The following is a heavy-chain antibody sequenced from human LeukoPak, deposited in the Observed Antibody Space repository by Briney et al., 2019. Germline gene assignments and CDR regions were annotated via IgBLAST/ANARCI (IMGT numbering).Heavy chain of an antibody. Sequence: PGGSLRLPCAASGFTFSSYAMSWVRQAPGKGLEWVSAISGSGGSTYYADSVKGRFTISRDNSKNTLYLQMNSLRAEDTAVYYCAKVSGVNWNDRPPTDEFDYWGQGTLVTVSS. CDR3: AKVSGVNWNDRPPTDEFDY. J-gene: IGHJ4*02. V-gene: IGHV3-23*01. D-gene: IGHD1-1*01. CDR1: GFTFSSYA. CDR2: ISGSGGST.